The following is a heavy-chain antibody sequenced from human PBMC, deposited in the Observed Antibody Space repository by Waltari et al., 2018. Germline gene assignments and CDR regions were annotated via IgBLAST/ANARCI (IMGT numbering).Heavy chain of an antibody. CDR1: GGTFSSYA. V-gene: IGHV1-69*15. CDR3: ARSSRIAARLYYYYGMDV. D-gene: IGHD6-6*01. Sequence: QVQLVQSGAEVKKPGSSVKVSCKASGGTFSSYAISWVRQAPGQGLEWMGRIIPIFGTATYAQKFQGRVTITADESTSTAYMELSSLRSEDTAVYYCARSSRIAARLYYYYGMDVWGQGTTVTVSS. CDR2: IIPIFGTA. J-gene: IGHJ6*02.